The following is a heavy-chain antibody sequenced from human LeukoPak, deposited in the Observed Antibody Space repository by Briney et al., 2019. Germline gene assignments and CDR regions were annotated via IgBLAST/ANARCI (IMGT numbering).Heavy chain of an antibody. D-gene: IGHD5-18*01. J-gene: IGHJ5*02. CDR1: GDSISSNSYY. CDR3: ARQFYTAIVLFWFDP. V-gene: IGHV4-39*07. CDR2: MYYSGST. Sequence: SETLSLTCTVSGDSISSNSYYWGWIRQPPGKGLEWIGSMYYSGSTYYNSSLKSRVTISVDTSKNQFSLKLSSVTAADTAVYYCARQFYTAIVLFWFDPWGLGTLVTVSS.